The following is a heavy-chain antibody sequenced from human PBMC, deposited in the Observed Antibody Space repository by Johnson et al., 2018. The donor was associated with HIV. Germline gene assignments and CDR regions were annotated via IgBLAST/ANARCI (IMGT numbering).Heavy chain of an antibody. CDR3: AKAGQMVAATSAFDI. J-gene: IGHJ3*02. D-gene: IGHD2-15*01. CDR1: GFTVSSYG. V-gene: IGHV3-30*02. Sequence: QVQLVESGGGLIQPGGSLRLSCAASGFTVSSYGMHWVRQAPGKGLEWVAFIRYDGTNKYYADSVKGRFTISRDNSKNTLYLQMNSLRAEDTAVYYCAKAGQMVAATSAFDIWGQGTMVTVSS. CDR2: IRYDGTNK.